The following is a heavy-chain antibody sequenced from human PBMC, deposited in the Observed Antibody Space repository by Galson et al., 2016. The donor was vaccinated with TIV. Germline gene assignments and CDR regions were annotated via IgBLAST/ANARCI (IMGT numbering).Heavy chain of an antibody. CDR2: INPNSGDT. D-gene: IGHD4-17*01. CDR3: ARDLSPETTTPFDY. V-gene: IGHV1-2*02. J-gene: IGHJ4*02. Sequence: VKVSCKASGYAFTGYYIHYVRQAPGQGLEWMGWINPNSGDTNYAQKFQGRVTMTRDASIRTAYMELSRLRSDDTAMYYCARDLSPETTTPFDYWDQGTLVTVSS. CDR1: GYAFTGYY.